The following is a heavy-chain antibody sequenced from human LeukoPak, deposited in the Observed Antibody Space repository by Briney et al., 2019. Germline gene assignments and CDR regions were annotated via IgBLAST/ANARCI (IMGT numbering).Heavy chain of an antibody. CDR1: GGSISSSSYY. J-gene: IGHJ4*02. V-gene: IGHV4-39*01. CDR2: IYYSGST. Sequence: SETLSLTCTVSGGSISSSSYYWGWIRQPPGKGLEWIGSIYYSGSTYYNPSLKSRVTISVDTSKNQFSLKLSSVTAADTAVYYCASPHTYYYDSSGYYYELDYWGQGTLVTVSS. CDR3: ASPHTYYYDSSGYYYELDY. D-gene: IGHD3-22*01.